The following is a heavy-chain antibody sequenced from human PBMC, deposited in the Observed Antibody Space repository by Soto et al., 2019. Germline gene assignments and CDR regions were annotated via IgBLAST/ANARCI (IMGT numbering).Heavy chain of an antibody. CDR3: APMGV. V-gene: IGHV3-23*01. Sequence: PGGSLRLSCVASGFTFSSYAMSWVRQAPGKGLEWVSAISGSDNNTYYADSVKGRFTISRDNSKNTLYLQMSSLRADDTAVYYCAPMGVWGQGTTVTVSS. CDR2: ISGSDNNT. CDR1: GFTFSSYA. J-gene: IGHJ6*02.